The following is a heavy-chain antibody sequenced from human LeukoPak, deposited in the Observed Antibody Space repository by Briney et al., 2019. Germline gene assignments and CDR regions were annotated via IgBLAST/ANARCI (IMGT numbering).Heavy chain of an antibody. D-gene: IGHD5-18*01. J-gene: IGHJ4*02. V-gene: IGHV4-34*01. Sequence: SETLSLTCAVYGGSFSGYYWSWIRQPPGKGLEWIGEINHSGSTNYNPSLKSRVTISVDMSKNQFSLKLSSVTAADTAVYYCARLRVDTAMVPEYYFDYWGQGTLVTVSS. CDR1: GGSFSGYY. CDR3: ARLRVDTAMVPEYYFDY. CDR2: INHSGST.